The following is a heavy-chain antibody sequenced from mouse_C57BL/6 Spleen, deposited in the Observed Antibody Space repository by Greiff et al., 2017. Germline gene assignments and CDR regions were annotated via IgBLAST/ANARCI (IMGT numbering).Heavy chain of an antibody. D-gene: IGHD2-2*01. Sequence: EVQGVESGGGLVQPGGSMKLSCAASGFTFSDAWMDWVRQSPEKGLEWVAEIRNKANNHETYYAESVQGRFTISRDDSKSSVYLQMNSLRAEDTGIYYCTRESYYGYDGWYFDVWGTGTTVTVSS. CDR2: IRNKANNHET. CDR3: TRESYYGYDGWYFDV. CDR1: GFTFSDAW. J-gene: IGHJ1*03. V-gene: IGHV6-6*01.